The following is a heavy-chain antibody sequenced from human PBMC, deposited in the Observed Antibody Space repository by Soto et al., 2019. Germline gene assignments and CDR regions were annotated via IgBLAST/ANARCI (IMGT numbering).Heavy chain of an antibody. J-gene: IGHJ1*01. V-gene: IGHV3-73*02. CDR2: IRSTANDYAT. CDR1: GFTFSGST. D-gene: IGHD2-15*01. Sequence: EVQLVQSGGGLVQPGGSLKLSCAASGFTFSGSTVHWVRQASGEGLQWVGRIRSTANDYATTYIASVKGRFTISRDDSRNTAYLQMSDLITEDTAVYYCTGGYCTGGTCYSGYFQHWGQGALVTVFS. CDR3: TGGYCTGGTCYSGYFQH.